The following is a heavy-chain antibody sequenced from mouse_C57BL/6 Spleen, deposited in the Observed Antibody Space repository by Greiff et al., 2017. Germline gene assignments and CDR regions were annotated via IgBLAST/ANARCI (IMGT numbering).Heavy chain of an antibody. Sequence: QVQLQQSGAELARPGASVKMSCTASGYTFTSYTMHWVKQRPGQGLEWIGYINPSSGYTKYNQKFKDKATLTADKSSSTAYMQLSSLTSEDSAVYYCARSDGSSYRNYAMDYWGQGTSVTVSS. V-gene: IGHV1-4*01. CDR3: ARSDGSSYRNYAMDY. CDR1: GYTFTSYT. CDR2: INPSSGYT. D-gene: IGHD1-1*01. J-gene: IGHJ4*01.